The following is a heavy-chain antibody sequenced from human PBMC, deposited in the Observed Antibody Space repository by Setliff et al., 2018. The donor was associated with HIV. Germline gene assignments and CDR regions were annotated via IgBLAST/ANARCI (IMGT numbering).Heavy chain of an antibody. CDR1: TFSLASYS. V-gene: IGHV3-21*01. D-gene: IGHD2-2*01. Sequence: PGGSLRLSCVSSTFSLASYSMNWVRQAPGKGLEWVSSISSSGSYIYYADSLQGRFTISRDNADNSLFLQMNSLRAEDTAVYYCARELQLHTPPYCYYMDVWGKGTTVTVSS. CDR2: ISSSGSYI. CDR3: ARELQLHTPPYCYYMDV. J-gene: IGHJ6*03.